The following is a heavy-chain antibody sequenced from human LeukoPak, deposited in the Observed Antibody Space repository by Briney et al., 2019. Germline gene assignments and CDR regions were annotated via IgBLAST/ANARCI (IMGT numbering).Heavy chain of an antibody. CDR2: IKEDGSEK. CDR3: ARWYHFFDF. V-gene: IGHV3-7*05. J-gene: IGHJ4*02. Sequence: GGSLRLSCAASGFTSSNYWMSWVRQAPGKGLEWVANIKEDGSEKKYVDSVKGRFTISRDDAKNSLYLQMNSLRAEGTAVYYCARWYHFFDFWGQGTLVTVSS. D-gene: IGHD1-20*01. CDR1: GFTSSNYW.